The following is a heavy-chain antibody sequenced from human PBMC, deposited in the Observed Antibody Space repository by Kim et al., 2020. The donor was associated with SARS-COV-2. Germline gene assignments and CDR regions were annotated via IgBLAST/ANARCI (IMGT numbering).Heavy chain of an antibody. Sequence: SETLSLTCTVSGDSINRSSNYWGWLRQPPGKGLEWIGCIDNSGNTYYNPSLKSRVTTSVDTSKNQFSLKMRSVTAAATAVYYCARLVLENADVESWGQGT. CDR1: GDSINRSSNY. CDR2: IDNSGNT. CDR3: ARLVLENADVES. V-gene: IGHV4-39*01. J-gene: IGHJ4*02.